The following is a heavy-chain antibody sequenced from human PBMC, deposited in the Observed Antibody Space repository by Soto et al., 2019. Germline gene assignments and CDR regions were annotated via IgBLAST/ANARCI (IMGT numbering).Heavy chain of an antibody. CDR3: ARVSSMVRGVIDNWFDP. J-gene: IGHJ5*02. CDR2: IIPMCGPA. CDR1: GGTFSSYA. V-gene: IGHV1-69*13. D-gene: IGHD3-10*01. Sequence: SVKVSCKASGGTFSSYAIHWVRQAPGQGLEWMGGIIPMCGPAKYAQRFQGRVTITADESTTTVYMELSSLTSQDTAVYYCARVSSMVRGVIDNWFDPWGHGTLVTVSS.